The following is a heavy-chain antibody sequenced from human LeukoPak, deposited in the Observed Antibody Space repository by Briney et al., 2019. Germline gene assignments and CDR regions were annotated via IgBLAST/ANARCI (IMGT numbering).Heavy chain of an antibody. CDR1: GYTFTNNY. CDR2: IYPRDGST. J-gene: IGHJ4*02. CDR3: ARDQEGFDY. V-gene: IGHV1-46*01. Sequence: ASVKVSCKASGYTFTNNYLHWVRQAPGQGLEWMGMIYPRDGSTSYAQNFQGRVTVTRDTSTTTVHMELRGLRSEDTAVYYCARDQEGFDYWGQGAVVTVSS.